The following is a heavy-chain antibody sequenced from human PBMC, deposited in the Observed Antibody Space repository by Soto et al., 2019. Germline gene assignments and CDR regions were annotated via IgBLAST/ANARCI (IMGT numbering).Heavy chain of an antibody. D-gene: IGHD6-13*01. CDR1: GFTFSSYG. V-gene: IGHV3-30*18. J-gene: IGHJ3*02. Sequence: QVQLVESGGGVVQPGRSLRLSCAASGFTFSSYGMHWVRQAPGKGLEWVAVISYDGSNKYYADSVKGRFTISRDNSKNTLYLQMNSLGAEDTAVYYCAKESSSYDAFDIWGQGTMVTVSS. CDR3: AKESSSYDAFDI. CDR2: ISYDGSNK.